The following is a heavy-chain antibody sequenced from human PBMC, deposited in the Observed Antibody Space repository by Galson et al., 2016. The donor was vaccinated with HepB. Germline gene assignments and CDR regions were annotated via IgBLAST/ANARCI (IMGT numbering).Heavy chain of an antibody. CDR2: VYYQGTT. CDR3: ARSGSYTGFDP. V-gene: IGHV4-61*01. Sequence: ETLSLTCIVSGGAVSNGSHYWSWIRQPPGKGLEWIGYVYYQGTTNYNPSLESRVTISVETSKNQFSRNLSSVTAAATAVYYCARSGSYTGFDPWGQGTLVHVSS. D-gene: IGHD3-10*01. J-gene: IGHJ5*02. CDR1: GGAVSNGSHY.